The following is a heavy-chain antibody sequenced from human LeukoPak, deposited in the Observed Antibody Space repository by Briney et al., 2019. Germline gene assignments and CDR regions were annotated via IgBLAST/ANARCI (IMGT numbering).Heavy chain of an antibody. V-gene: IGHV3-30*02. CDR2: IRYDGSNK. CDR1: GFTFSSYG. D-gene: IGHD3-3*01. Sequence: GGSLRLSCAASGFTFSSYGMHWVRQAPGKGLEWVAFIRYDGSNKYYADSVKGRFTISRDNSKNTLYLQMNSLRAEDTAVYYCAKESRFLEGFFDCWGQGTLVTVSS. CDR3: AKESRFLEGFFDC. J-gene: IGHJ4*02.